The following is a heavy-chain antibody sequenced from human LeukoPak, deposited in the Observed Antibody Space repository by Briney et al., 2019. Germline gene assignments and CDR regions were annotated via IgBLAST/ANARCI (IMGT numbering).Heavy chain of an antibody. D-gene: IGHD3-10*01. CDR1: GFTFSGCE. CDR2: ISRSGNTI. J-gene: IGHJ3*01. V-gene: IGHV3-48*03. CDR3: ARVATMVRVPLDALDV. Sequence: GGSLRLSCAISGFTFSGCELTWVRQAPGKGLEWISYISRSGNTIYYADSVKGRFTTSRDNAKNSLYLQMNSLRVEDTAVYYCARVATMVRVPLDALDVWGQGTMVSVSS.